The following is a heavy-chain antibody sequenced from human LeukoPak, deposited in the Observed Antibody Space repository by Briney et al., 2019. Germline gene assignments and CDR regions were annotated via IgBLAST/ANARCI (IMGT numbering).Heavy chain of an antibody. V-gene: IGHV4-38-2*02. J-gene: IGHJ3*02. D-gene: IGHD6-13*01. CDR3: ARPYSSSWYLGGAFDI. CDR2: IYHSGST. Sequence: PSETLSLTCTVSGYSISSGYYWGWIRQPPGKGLEWIGSIYHSGSTYYNPSLKSRVTISVDTSKNQFSLKLSSVTAADTAVYYCARPYSSSWYLGGAFDIWGQGTMVTVSS. CDR1: GYSISSGYY.